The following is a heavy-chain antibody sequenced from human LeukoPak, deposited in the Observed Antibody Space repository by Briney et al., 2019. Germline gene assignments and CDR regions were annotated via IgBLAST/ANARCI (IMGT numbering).Heavy chain of an antibody. J-gene: IGHJ6*02. Sequence: PGGSLRLSCAASGFTFSSYWMNWVRQAPGKGLEWVANIKQDGSEKYYVDSVKGRFTISRDNAKNSLYLQMNSLRAEDTAVYFCARELGASGMVRGKYYYYGMDVWGQGTTVTVSS. CDR1: GFTFSSYW. D-gene: IGHD3-10*01. CDR2: IKQDGSEK. V-gene: IGHV3-7*01. CDR3: ARELGASGMVRGKYYYYGMDV.